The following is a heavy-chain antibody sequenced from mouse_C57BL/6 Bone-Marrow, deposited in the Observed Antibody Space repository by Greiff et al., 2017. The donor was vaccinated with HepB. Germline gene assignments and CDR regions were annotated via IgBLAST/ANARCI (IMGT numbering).Heavy chain of an antibody. V-gene: IGHV1-69*01. Sequence: QVQLKQPGAELVMPGASVKLSCKASGYTFTSYWMHWVKQRPGQGLEWIGEIDPSDSYTNYNQKFKGKSTLTVDKSSSTAYMQLSSLTSEDSAVYYCARAYYGSSYVGAMDYWGQGTSVTVSS. CDR2: IDPSDSYT. CDR1: GYTFTSYW. D-gene: IGHD1-1*01. CDR3: ARAYYGSSYVGAMDY. J-gene: IGHJ4*01.